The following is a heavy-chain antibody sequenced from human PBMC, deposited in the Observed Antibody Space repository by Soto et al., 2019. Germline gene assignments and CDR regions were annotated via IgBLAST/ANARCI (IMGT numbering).Heavy chain of an antibody. CDR3: ARDHPLYCSGGRCSQPRNAFDI. CDR2: INPNSGGT. D-gene: IGHD2-15*01. CDR1: GYTFTGQF. Sequence: ASVKVSCKASGYTFTGQFMHWVRQAPGQGLEWMGWINPNSGGTSYAQKFQGWVTMTRDTSISTAYMELRRLRSDDTAVYYCARDHPLYCSGGRCSQPRNAFDIWGQGTMVTVSS. V-gene: IGHV1-2*04. J-gene: IGHJ3*02.